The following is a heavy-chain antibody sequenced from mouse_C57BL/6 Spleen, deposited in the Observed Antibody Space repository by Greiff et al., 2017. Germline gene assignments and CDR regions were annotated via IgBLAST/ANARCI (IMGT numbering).Heavy chain of an antibody. Sequence: EVQLQQSGPELVKPGASVKISCKASGYSFTGYYMNWVKQSPEKSLEWIGEINPSTGGTTYNQKFKAKATLTVDKSSSTAYMQLKSLTSEDSAVYYWASPDYYGSSYGAMDYWGQGTSVTVSS. V-gene: IGHV1-42*01. CDR1: GYSFTGYY. CDR2: INPSTGGT. J-gene: IGHJ4*01. CDR3: ASPDYYGSSYGAMDY. D-gene: IGHD1-1*01.